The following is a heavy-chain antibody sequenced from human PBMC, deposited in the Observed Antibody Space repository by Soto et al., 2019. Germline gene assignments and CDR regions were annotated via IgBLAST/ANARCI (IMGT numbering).Heavy chain of an antibody. CDR2: INTGNGNT. D-gene: IGHD4-17*01. V-gene: IGHV1-3*04. CDR3: ARDHYGGNSDFDY. CDR1: GYTFTSYA. J-gene: IGHJ4*02. Sequence: GASVKVSCKASGYTFTSYAMHWARQAPGQRLEWMGWINTGNGNTKYSQKFQGRVTITRDTSASTAYMELSSLRSEDTAVYYCARDHYGGNSDFDYWGQGTLVTVYS.